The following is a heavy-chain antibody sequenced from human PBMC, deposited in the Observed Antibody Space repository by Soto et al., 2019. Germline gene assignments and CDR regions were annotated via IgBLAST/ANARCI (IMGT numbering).Heavy chain of an antibody. D-gene: IGHD2-15*01. CDR2: IHYSGSS. CDR1: GGSVGSDSYY. J-gene: IGHJ5*02. Sequence: PSETLSLTCTVSGGSVGSDSYYWSWIRRPPGKGLEWIGYIHYSGSSKYNPSLRSRVTISLDTSKNQFSLKLRSVTAADTAMFYCARDGYCSGGFCYSGWFDPWGQGTLVTVSS. CDR3: ARDGYCSGGFCYSGWFDP. V-gene: IGHV4-61*01.